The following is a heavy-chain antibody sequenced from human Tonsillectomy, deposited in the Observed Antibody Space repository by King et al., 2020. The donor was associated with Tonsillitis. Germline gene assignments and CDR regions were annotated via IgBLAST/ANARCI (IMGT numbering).Heavy chain of an antibody. CDR2: IVVGSGTT. J-gene: IGHJ5*02. D-gene: IGHD5-12*01. CDR1: GLTFSTSA. CDR3: ATEGDMATWFDP. V-gene: IGHV1-58*01. Sequence: QLVQSGPEVRKPGTSVKVSCKASGLTFSTSAVQWVQQARGQRLEWIGWIVVGSGTTNYAQKFQERVTITRDMSTRTVYMELSSLRSEDTAVYYCATEGDMATWFDPWGQGTLVTVSS.